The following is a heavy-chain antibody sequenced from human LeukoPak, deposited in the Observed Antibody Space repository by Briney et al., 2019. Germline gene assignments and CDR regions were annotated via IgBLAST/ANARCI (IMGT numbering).Heavy chain of an antibody. CDR1: DGSIINSNHY. Sequence: PSETLSLTCTVSDGSIINSNHYWGWTRQPPGKGLEWIGSISYSGGTAYNPSLRSRVTISVDTSKNRFSLKVNSVTAADTAVYYCAREVEYYDSSGYRPHAFDIWGQGTLVTVSS. J-gene: IGHJ3*02. CDR2: ISYSGGT. D-gene: IGHD3-22*01. V-gene: IGHV4-39*02. CDR3: AREVEYYDSSGYRPHAFDI.